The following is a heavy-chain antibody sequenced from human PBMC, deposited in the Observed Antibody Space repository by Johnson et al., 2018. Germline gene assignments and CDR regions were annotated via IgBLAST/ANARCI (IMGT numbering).Heavy chain of an antibody. CDR2: IKSKTDGGTT. CDR1: GFTFSNAW. V-gene: IGHV3-15*07. J-gene: IGHJ3*02. D-gene: IGHD3-16*02. CDR3: AKDIKALTFGGVIAYDAFDI. Sequence: VQLVQSGGGLVKHGGSRRLSCAASGFTFSNAWMNWVRQAPGKGLEWVGHIKSKTDGGTTDYAAPVTVRFTISRDNAKNSQYLQMNSVRAEDTALYYCAKDIKALTFGGVIAYDAFDIWGQGTMVTASS.